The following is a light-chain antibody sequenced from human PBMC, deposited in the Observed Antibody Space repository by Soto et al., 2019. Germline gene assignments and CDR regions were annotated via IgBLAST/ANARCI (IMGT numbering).Light chain of an antibody. CDR2: EVS. CDR1: SSDVGGYNY. Sequence: LTXPASVSGSPGQSITISCTGTSSDVGGYNYVSWYQQHPGKAPKLMIYEVSNRPSGVSNRFSGSKSGNTASLTISGLQAEDEADYYCSSYTSSSTSVFGTGTKVTVL. V-gene: IGLV2-14*01. J-gene: IGLJ1*01. CDR3: SSYTSSSTSV.